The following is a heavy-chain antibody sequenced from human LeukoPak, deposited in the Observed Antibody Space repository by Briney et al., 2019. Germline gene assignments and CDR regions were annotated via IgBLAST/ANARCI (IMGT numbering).Heavy chain of an antibody. Sequence: PGGSLRLSCAASGFTFSTSWMHWVRQPPGKGLVWVSRTNSDETVTTYADSVKGRFTISRDSAKNTLYLQMNSLRAEDTAVYYCARGVNGDSDFWGQGTLVTVSS. J-gene: IGHJ4*02. CDR1: GFTFSTSW. CDR3: ARGVNGDSDF. D-gene: IGHD2-21*01. V-gene: IGHV3-74*01. CDR2: TNSDETVT.